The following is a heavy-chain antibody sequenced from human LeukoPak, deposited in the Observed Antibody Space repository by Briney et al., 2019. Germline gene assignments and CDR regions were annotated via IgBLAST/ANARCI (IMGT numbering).Heavy chain of an antibody. D-gene: IGHD4-17*01. V-gene: IGHV3-74*01. J-gene: IGHJ4*02. CDR1: GFTFSSYW. Sequence: GGSLRLSCAASGFTFSSYWMHWVRQAPGKGLVWVSRINSDGSSTSYADSVKGRFTISRDNAKNTLYLQMNSLRAEDTAVYYCARDGDYGDYFIKFDYWGQGTLVTVSS. CDR2: INSDGSST. CDR3: ARDGDYGDYFIKFDY.